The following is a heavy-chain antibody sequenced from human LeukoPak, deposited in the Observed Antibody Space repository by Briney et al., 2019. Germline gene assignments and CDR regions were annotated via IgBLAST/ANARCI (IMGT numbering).Heavy chain of an antibody. D-gene: IGHD6-19*01. CDR3: ARWEQLSSGWYDYYYYYGMDV. CDR1: GFTFSSYA. J-gene: IGHJ6*02. Sequence: GGSLRLSCAASGFTFSSYAMTWVRQAPGKGLEWVAVISYDGSNKYYADSVKGRFTISRDNSKNTLYLQMNSLRAEDTAVYYCARWEQLSSGWYDYYYYYGMDVWGQGTTVTVSS. V-gene: IGHV3-30-3*01. CDR2: ISYDGSNK.